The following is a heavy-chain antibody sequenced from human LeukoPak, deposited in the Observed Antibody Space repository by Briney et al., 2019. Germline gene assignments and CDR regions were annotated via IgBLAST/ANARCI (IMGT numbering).Heavy chain of an antibody. D-gene: IGHD2-2*01. Sequence: PSETLSLTCAVYGGSSSGYYWSWIRQPPGKGLEWIGEINHSGSTNYNPSLKSRVTISVDTSKNQFSLKLSSVTAADTAVYYCASGYCSSTSCQAFDYWGQGTLVTVSS. CDR2: INHSGST. V-gene: IGHV4-34*01. J-gene: IGHJ4*02. CDR1: GGSSSGYY. CDR3: ASGYCSSTSCQAFDY.